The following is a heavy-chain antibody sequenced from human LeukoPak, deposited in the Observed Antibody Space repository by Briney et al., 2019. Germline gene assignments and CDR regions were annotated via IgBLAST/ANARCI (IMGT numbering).Heavy chain of an antibody. CDR2: ISSSSSHI. J-gene: IGHJ4*02. CDR3: ARGDLAVTLEGPIDY. CDR1: GFTFSRYS. V-gene: IGHV3-21*01. D-gene: IGHD1-1*01. Sequence: GGSLRLSCAASGFTFSRYSMNWVRQAPGKGLEWVSSISSSSSHIYYADSVTGRFTVSRDNAKDSLYLQMNSLRAEDTAVYYYARGDLAVTLEGPIDYWGQGTLVTVSS.